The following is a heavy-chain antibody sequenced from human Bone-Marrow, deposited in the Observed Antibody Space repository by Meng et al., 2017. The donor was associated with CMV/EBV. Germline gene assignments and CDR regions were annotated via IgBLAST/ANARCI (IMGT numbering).Heavy chain of an antibody. V-gene: IGHV3-21*01. Sequence: GGSLRLSCAASGFTFSSYSMNWVRQAPGKGLEWVSSISSSSSYIYYADSVKGRFTISRDNAKNSLYLQMNSLRAEDTAVYYCAHKFGGYALANWGPGTLVTVSS. J-gene: IGHJ1*01. CDR1: GFTFSSYS. CDR2: ISSSSSYI. CDR3: AHKFGGYALAN. D-gene: IGHD3-10*01.